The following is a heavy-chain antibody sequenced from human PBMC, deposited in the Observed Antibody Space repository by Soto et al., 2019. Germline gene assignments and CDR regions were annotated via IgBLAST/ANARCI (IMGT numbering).Heavy chain of an antibody. J-gene: IGHJ5*02. CDR1: GGSISSGGYY. CDR3: ARGRVGDWFDP. CDR2: IYYSGST. D-gene: IGHD3-16*01. Sequence: SETLSLTCTVSGGSISSGGYYWSWIRQHPGKGLEWIGYIYYSGSTYYNPSLKSRVTISVDTSKNQFSLKLSSVTAADTAVYHCARGRVGDWFDPWGQGTLVTVSS. V-gene: IGHV4-31*03.